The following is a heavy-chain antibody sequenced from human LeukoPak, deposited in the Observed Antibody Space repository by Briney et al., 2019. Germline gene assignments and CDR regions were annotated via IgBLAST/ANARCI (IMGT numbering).Heavy chain of an antibody. V-gene: IGHV3-11*01. J-gene: IGHJ5*02. CDR2: ISSSGSTV. CDR1: GLTYSIFH. D-gene: IGHD6-19*01. Sequence: GGSLRLSCAASGLTYSIFHAIWTRQAPGKGLEWVSYISSSGSTVYYGDSVKGRFTIFRDNAKNTLYLPKNSLVAEDTAVYYCSRGIHTSGWYPGFVAWGQRTLVTLSA. CDR3: SRGIHTSGWYPGFVA.